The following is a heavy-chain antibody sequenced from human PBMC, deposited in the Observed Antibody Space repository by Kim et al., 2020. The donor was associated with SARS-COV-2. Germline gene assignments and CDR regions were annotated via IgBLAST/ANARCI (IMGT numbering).Heavy chain of an antibody. J-gene: IGHJ4*02. CDR2: IYYSGST. Sequence: SETLSLMCTVSGGSISSSSNYWGWIRQPPGKGLEWIGSIYYSGSTYYNPSPKSRVTVSVDTSKNRFSLKLSSVTAADTAVYYCARDWGYSYGRPPFDYWGQGTLVTVSS. V-gene: IGHV4-39*07. CDR3: ARDWGYSYGRPPFDY. CDR1: GGSISSSSNY. D-gene: IGHD5-18*01.